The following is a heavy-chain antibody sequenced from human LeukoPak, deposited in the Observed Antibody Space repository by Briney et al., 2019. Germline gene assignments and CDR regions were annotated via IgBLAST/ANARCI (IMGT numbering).Heavy chain of an antibody. CDR2: INHSGST. V-gene: IGHV4-34*01. J-gene: IGHJ4*02. CDR3: ATGAYSGQVDY. CDR1: GGSFSGYY. D-gene: IGHD6-19*01. Sequence: SETLSLTCAVYGGSFSGYYWSWIRQPPGKGLEWIEEINHSGSTNYNPSLKSRVTISVDTSKNQFSLKLSSVTAADTAVYYCATGAYSGQVDYCGQGTLVTVSS.